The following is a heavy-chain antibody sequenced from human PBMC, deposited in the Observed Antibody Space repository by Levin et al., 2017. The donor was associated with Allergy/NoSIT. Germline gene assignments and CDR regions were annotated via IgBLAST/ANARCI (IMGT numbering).Heavy chain of an antibody. CDR1: GYTFTSFG. CDR2: ISGYNGNT. CDR3: ARDRASGSYGISEY. Sequence: ASVKVSCKASGYTFTSFGINWVRQAPGQGLEWMGWISGYNGNTDSAQKFQGRITMTTDTSTSTAYLDLRSLRSDDTAVYYCARDRASGSYGISEYWGQGTLVTVSS. J-gene: IGHJ4*02. V-gene: IGHV1-18*01. D-gene: IGHD1-26*01.